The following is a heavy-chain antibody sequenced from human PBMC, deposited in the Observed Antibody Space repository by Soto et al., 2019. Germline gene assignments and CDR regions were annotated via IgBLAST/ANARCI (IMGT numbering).Heavy chain of an antibody. CDR3: ARDQAMVRGVIRSYYYYYGMDV. Sequence: ASVKVSCKASGGTFSSYAISWVRQAPGQGLEWMGGIIPIFGTANYAQKFQGRVTITADESTSTAYMELSSLRSEDTAVYYCARDQAMVRGVIRSYYYYYGMDVWGQGTTVTVSS. V-gene: IGHV1-69*13. CDR1: GGTFSSYA. CDR2: IIPIFGTA. J-gene: IGHJ6*02. D-gene: IGHD3-10*01.